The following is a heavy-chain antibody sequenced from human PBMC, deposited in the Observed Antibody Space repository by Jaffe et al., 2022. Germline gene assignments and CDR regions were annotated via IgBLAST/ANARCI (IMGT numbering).Heavy chain of an antibody. Sequence: QVRLVESGGNVVQPGGSLRLSCTASGFSFSNHGIHWVRQAPGKGLEWVAFVRHGGTEKFYGDSVKGRFTVSRDNSKKTVYLEMKSLRAEDTAVYYCARDVAYCPGSSCPAPNWLDLWGQGTLVTVSS. CDR2: VRHGGTEK. J-gene: IGHJ5*02. D-gene: IGHD2-8*02. CDR1: GFSFSNHG. CDR3: ARDVAYCPGSSCPAPNWLDL. V-gene: IGHV3-30*02.